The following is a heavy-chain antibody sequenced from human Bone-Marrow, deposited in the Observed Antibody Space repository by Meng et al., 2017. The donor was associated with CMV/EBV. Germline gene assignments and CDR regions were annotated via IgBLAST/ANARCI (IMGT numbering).Heavy chain of an antibody. CDR1: GFTFRYTW. J-gene: IGHJ4*02. CDR2: INSDGSDI. V-gene: IGHV3-74*01. Sequence: AVSGFTFRYTWMHWVRQAPGKGLVWVSRINSDGSDISYADSVRGRFTISRDNAKNTLYLQMNSLRAEDTAVYFCTRVVTDYFASFDLWGQGALVTVSS. CDR3: TRVVTDYFASFDL. D-gene: IGHD2-21*02.